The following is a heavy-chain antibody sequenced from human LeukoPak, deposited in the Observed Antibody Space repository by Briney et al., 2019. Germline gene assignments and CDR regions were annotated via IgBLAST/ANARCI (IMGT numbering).Heavy chain of an antibody. J-gene: IGHJ4*02. CDR3: ARGNRGLSPDY. CDR1: GDSISSSSHF. V-gene: IGHV4-39*01. CDR2: IYYTGST. Sequence: SETLSLTCPVSGDSISSSSHFWGWIRQPPGTGLEWIGSIYYTGSTYYNPSLKSRVIISVDTSKNQFSLNLSSVTAADTAVYYCARGNRGLSPDYWGQGTLVTVSS. D-gene: IGHD1-14*01.